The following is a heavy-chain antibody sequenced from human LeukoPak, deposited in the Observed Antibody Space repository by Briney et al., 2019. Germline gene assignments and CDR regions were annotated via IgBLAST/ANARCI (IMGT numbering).Heavy chain of an antibody. J-gene: IGHJ5*01. CDR3: AKPISGGLAVTADWFHP. D-gene: IGHD6-19*01. CDR2: INANSGTT. V-gene: IGHV3-23*01. CDR1: GFAFSVYA. Sequence: PGGSLRLSCTASGFAFSVYAMSWLRQPPGKGLEWVSTINANSGTTSYAASVRGRFTISRDNSKNTLYLQLNTLRADDTATYYCAKPISGGLAVTADWFHPGAKEPWSSSPQ.